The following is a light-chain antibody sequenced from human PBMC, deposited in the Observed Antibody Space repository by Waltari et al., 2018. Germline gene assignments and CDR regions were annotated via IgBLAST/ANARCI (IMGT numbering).Light chain of an antibody. CDR3: QQYYSIPWT. Sequence: DIVMTQSPDSLAVSLGERATLNCQSSQNLLYTSNNKNSLAWYQQKPGQPPKLLIYWASTRKSVVPDRFGCCGSGTDFTLTISSLQAGDVALYYCQQYYSIPWTFGQGTKVEIK. V-gene: IGKV4-1*01. CDR1: QNLLYTSNNKNS. J-gene: IGKJ1*01. CDR2: WAS.